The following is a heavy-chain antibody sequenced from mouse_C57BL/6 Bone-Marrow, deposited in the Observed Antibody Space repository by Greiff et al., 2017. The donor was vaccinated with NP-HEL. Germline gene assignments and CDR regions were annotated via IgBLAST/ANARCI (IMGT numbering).Heavy chain of an antibody. J-gene: IGHJ3*01. V-gene: IGHV5-12*01. Sequence: EVQLVESGGGLVQPGGSLKLSCAASGFTFSDYYMYWVRQTPEKRLEWVAYISNGGGSTYYPDTVKGRFTISRDNAKNTLYLQMSRLKSEDTAMYYCARRWYYGSSFAYWGQGTLVTVSA. CDR3: ARRWYYGSSFAY. D-gene: IGHD1-1*01. CDR1: GFTFSDYY. CDR2: ISNGGGST.